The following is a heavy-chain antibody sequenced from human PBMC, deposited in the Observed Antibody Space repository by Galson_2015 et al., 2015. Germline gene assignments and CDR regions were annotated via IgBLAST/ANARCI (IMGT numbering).Heavy chain of an antibody. CDR1: GYSFTSYW. CDR2: IYPGDSDT. J-gene: IGHJ4*02. CDR3: AINRGPDEGGSWYPTDY. Sequence: QSGAEVKKPGGSLKISCKGSGYSFTSYWIGWVRQMPGKGLEWMGIIYPGDSDTRYSPFFQGQVTISADKSISTAYLQWGSLKASDTAMYYCAINRGPDEGGSWYPTDYWGQGTLVTVSA. D-gene: IGHD6-13*01. V-gene: IGHV5-51*01.